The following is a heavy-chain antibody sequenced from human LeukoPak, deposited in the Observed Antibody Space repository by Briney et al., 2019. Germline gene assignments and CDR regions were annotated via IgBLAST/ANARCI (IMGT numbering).Heavy chain of an antibody. V-gene: IGHV4-34*01. Sequence: PSETLSLTCAVYGGSFSGYYWSWIRQPPGKGLEWIGEINHSGSTNYNPSLKSRVTISVDTSKNQFSLKLSSVTAADTAVYYCARGRSIAARSRFDPWGQGTLVTVSS. CDR1: GGSFSGYY. CDR2: INHSGST. CDR3: ARGRSIAARSRFDP. D-gene: IGHD6-6*01. J-gene: IGHJ5*02.